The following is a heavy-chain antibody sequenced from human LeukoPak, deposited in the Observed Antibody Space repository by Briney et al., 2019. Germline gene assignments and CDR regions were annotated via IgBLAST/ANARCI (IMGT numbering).Heavy chain of an antibody. Sequence: PSETLSLTCAVYGGSFSGYYWSWIRQPPGKGLEWIGEINHSGSTNYNPSLKSRVTISVDTSKNQFSLKLSSVTAADTAVYYCARSLWFGELFHWYFDLWGRGTLVTVPS. CDR2: INHSGST. J-gene: IGHJ2*01. V-gene: IGHV4-34*01. CDR3: ARSLWFGELFHWYFDL. CDR1: GGSFSGYY. D-gene: IGHD3-10*01.